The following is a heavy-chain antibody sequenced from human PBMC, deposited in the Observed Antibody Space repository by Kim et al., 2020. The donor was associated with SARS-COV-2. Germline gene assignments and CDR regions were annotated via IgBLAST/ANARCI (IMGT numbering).Heavy chain of an antibody. J-gene: IGHJ5*02. Sequence: SETLSLTCTVSGGSISSSSYYWGWIRQPPGKGLEWIGSIYYSGSTYYNPSLKSRVTISVDTSKNQFSLKLSSVTAADMAVYYCARRRFRGAVWFDPWGQGTLVTVSS. D-gene: IGHD3-3*01. CDR3: ARRRFRGAVWFDP. CDR2: IYYSGST. CDR1: GGSISSSSYY. V-gene: IGHV4-39*01.